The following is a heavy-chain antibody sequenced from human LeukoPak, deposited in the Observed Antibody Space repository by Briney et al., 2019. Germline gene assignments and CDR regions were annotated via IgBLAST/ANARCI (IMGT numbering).Heavy chain of an antibody. CDR3: AENARIMITFGGVIVRPPHFDY. D-gene: IGHD3-16*02. CDR2: ISGSGGST. Sequence: GGSLRLSCAASGFTFSSYAMSWVRQAPGKGLEWVPAISGSGGSTYYADSVKGRFTISRDNPKNTLYLQMNSLRAEDTAVYYCAENARIMITFGGVIVRPPHFDYWGQGTLVTVSS. J-gene: IGHJ4*02. CDR1: GFTFSSYA. V-gene: IGHV3-23*01.